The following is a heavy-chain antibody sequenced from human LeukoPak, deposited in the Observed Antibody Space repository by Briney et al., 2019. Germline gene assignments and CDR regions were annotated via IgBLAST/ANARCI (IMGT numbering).Heavy chain of an antibody. J-gene: IGHJ3*01. CDR3: AKTGYCSGGSCYSNGEDVFDF. D-gene: IGHD2-15*01. V-gene: IGHV1-2*02. Sequence: ASVKVSCKASGYTFTGYYMHWVRQAPGQGLEWMGWINPNSGGTNYAQKFQGRVTMTRDTSISTAYMELSRLRSYDTAVYYFAKTGYCSGGSCYSNGEDVFDFGAQGKMVTVSS. CDR2: INPNSGGT. CDR1: GYTFTGYY.